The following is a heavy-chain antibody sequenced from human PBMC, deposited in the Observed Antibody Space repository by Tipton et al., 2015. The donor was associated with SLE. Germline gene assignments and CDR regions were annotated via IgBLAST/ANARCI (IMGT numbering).Heavy chain of an antibody. Sequence: LSLTCAVYGGSFSGYYWSWIRQPPGKGLEWIGEINHSGSTNYNPSLKSRVTISVDTSKNQFSLKLSSVTAADTAVYYCARGRAAAGPLDYWGQGTLVTVSS. CDR1: GGSFSGYY. J-gene: IGHJ4*02. CDR2: INHSGST. V-gene: IGHV4-34*01. CDR3: ARGRAAAGPLDY. D-gene: IGHD6-13*01.